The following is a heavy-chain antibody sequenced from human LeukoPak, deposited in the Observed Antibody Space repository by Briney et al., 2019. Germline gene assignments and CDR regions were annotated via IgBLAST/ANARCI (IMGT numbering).Heavy chain of an antibody. D-gene: IGHD3-9*01. CDR2: INHSGST. CDR1: GGSFSGYY. CDR3: ARAPLGDILTGYSLTHFDY. Sequence: SETLSLTCAVYGGSFSGYYWSWIRQPPGKGLEWIGEINHSGSTNYNPSLKSRVTISVDTSKNQFSLKLSSVTAADTAVYYCARAPLGDILTGYSLTHFDYWGQGTLVTVSS. V-gene: IGHV4-34*01. J-gene: IGHJ4*02.